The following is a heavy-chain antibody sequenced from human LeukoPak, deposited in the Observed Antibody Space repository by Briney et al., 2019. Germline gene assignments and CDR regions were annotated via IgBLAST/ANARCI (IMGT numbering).Heavy chain of an antibody. Sequence: GASVKVSCKASGGTFSSYAISWVRQAPGQGLEWMGGIIPIFGTANYAQKFQGRVTITTDESTSTAYMELSSLRSEDTAVYYCARHQGGCGGDCYSNAFDIWGQGTMVTVSS. CDR3: ARHQGGCGGDCYSNAFDI. CDR1: GGTFSSYA. CDR2: IIPIFGTA. J-gene: IGHJ3*02. D-gene: IGHD2-21*02. V-gene: IGHV1-69*05.